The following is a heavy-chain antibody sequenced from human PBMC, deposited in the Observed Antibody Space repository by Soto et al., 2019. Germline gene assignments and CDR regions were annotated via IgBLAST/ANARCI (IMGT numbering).Heavy chain of an antibody. CDR3: AYSSTPFDY. CDR1: GFTFSSDA. CDR2: ISGSGGST. Sequence: EVQLLESGGGLVQPGGSLRLSCAASGFTFSSDAMSWVRQAPGKGLEWVAAISGSGGSTYYADSVKGRFTISRDNSKNALYLQMNSLRAVDTAVYYCAYSSTPFDYWGQGTLVTVSS. J-gene: IGHJ4*02. V-gene: IGHV3-23*01. D-gene: IGHD6-13*01.